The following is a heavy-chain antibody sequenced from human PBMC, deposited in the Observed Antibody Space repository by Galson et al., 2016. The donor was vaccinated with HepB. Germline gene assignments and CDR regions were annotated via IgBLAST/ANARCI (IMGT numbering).Heavy chain of an antibody. Sequence: SVKVSCKASGYTFTSYGISWVRQAPGQGLEWMGWISAYNGNTNYAQKLQGRVTMTTDTSTSTAYMELRSLRSDDTAVYYCARAPPIVVVIMDPSGYWGQGTLVTASS. D-gene: IGHD3-22*01. V-gene: IGHV1-18*01. CDR1: GYTFTSYG. CDR3: ARAPPIVVVIMDPSGY. J-gene: IGHJ4*02. CDR2: ISAYNGNT.